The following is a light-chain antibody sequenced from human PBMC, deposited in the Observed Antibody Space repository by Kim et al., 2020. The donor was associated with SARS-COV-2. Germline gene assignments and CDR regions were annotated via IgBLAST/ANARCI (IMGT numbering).Light chain of an antibody. CDR3: HQYYRAPRT. J-gene: IGKJ3*01. V-gene: IGKV4-1*01. CDR2: WAS. CDR1: QRVLYSSNNKNY. Sequence: ATINGKSSQRVLYSSNNKNYLAWYQQKPGQPPKLLIYWASTRESGVPDRFSGSWSGTDFTLTISNLQAEDVAVYYCHQYYRAPRTFGPGTKVDIK.